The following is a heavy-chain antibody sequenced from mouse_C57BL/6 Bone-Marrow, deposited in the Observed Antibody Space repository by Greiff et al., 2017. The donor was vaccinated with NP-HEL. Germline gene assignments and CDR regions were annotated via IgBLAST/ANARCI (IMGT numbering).Heavy chain of an antibody. CDR2: ILPGSGST. CDR1: GYTFTGYW. CDR3: ARDYYGRGFYFDY. D-gene: IGHD1-1*01. J-gene: IGHJ2*01. V-gene: IGHV1-9*01. Sequence: LVESGAELMKPGASVKLSCKATGYTFTGYWIEWVKQRPGHGLEWIGEILPGSGSTNYTEKFKGKATFTADTSSNTAYMQLSSLTTEDSAIYDCARDYYGRGFYFDYWGQGTTLTVSS.